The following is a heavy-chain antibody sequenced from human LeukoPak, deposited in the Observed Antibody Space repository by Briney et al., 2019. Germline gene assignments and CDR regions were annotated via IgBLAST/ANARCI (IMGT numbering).Heavy chain of an antibody. CDR3: ARDSGYSYGYFYFDY. J-gene: IGHJ4*02. CDR1: GGTFSSYA. D-gene: IGHD5-18*01. V-gene: IGHV1-69*04. Sequence: GSSVKVSCKASGGTFSSYAISWERQAPGQRLEWMGRIIPILGIANYAQKFQGRVTITADKSTSTAYMELSSLRSEDTAVYYCARDSGYSYGYFYFDYWGQGTLVTVSS. CDR2: IIPILGIA.